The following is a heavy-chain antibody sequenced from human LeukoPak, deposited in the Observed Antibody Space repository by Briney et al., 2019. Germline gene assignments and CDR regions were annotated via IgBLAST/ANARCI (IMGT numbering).Heavy chain of an antibody. CDR2: ISSSSSTI. D-gene: IGHD3-10*01. J-gene: IGHJ3*02. CDR3: ARDRKLWFGEYDAFDI. V-gene: IGHV3-48*04. CDR1: GFTFSSYS. Sequence: GGSLRLSCAASGFTFSSYSMNWVRQAPGKGLEWVSYISSSSSTIYYADSVKGRFTISRDNAKNSLYLQMNSLRAEDTAVYYCARDRKLWFGEYDAFDIWGQGTMVTVSS.